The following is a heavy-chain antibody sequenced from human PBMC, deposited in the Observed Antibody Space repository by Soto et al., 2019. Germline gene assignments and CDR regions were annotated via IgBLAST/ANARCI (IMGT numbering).Heavy chain of an antibody. CDR2: IDPRDSYA. D-gene: IGHD3-22*01. J-gene: IGHJ4*02. V-gene: IGHV5-10-1*01. CDR3: TRQSETYYDSSGYYFDY. Sequence: GESLKIYCKGSGYSFTNSWINWVRQMPGKGLEWMGRIDPRDSYANYSPSFQGHVTISADKSISTAYLQWSSLKASDTAMYYCTRQSETYYDSSGYYFDYWGQGTLVTVSS. CDR1: GYSFTNSW.